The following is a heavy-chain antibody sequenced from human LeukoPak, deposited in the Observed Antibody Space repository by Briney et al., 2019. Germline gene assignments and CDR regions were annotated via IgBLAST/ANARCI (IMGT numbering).Heavy chain of an antibody. V-gene: IGHV4-59*01. J-gene: IGHJ5*02. Sequence: SETLSLTCIFSVGSINTYYWNWIRQPPGKGLEWIGYIHYSGSTNYNPSLKSRVTLSLDTSNNQFSLKLTSVTAADTAVYYCARLPDPYCSSTSCLNWFDPWGQGTLVTVSS. D-gene: IGHD2-2*01. CDR3: ARLPDPYCSSTSCLNWFDP. CDR2: IHYSGST. CDR1: VGSINTYY.